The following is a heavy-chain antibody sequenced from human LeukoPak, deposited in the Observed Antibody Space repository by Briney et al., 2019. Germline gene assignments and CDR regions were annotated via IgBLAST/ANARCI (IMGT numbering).Heavy chain of an antibody. D-gene: IGHD6-13*01. Sequence: SETLSLTCTVSGGSISSGSYYWSWIRQPAGKGLEWIGRIYTSGSTNYNPSLKSRVTISVDTSKNQFSLKLSSVTAADTAVYYCAGIPKGIAAAGVYYYYYMDVWGKGTTVTVSS. CDR3: AGIPKGIAAAGVYYYYYMDV. V-gene: IGHV4-61*02. J-gene: IGHJ6*03. CDR2: IYTSGST. CDR1: GGSISSGSYY.